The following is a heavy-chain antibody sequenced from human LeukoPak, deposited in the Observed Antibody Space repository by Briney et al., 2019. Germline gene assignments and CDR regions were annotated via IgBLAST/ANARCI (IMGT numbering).Heavy chain of an antibody. CDR3: AREVTHHVYYGMDV. J-gene: IGHJ6*02. CDR2: IGAYNGNT. CDR1: GYTFINYD. V-gene: IGHV1-18*01. Sequence: ASVKVSCKASGYTFINYDIRWVRQAPGQGLEWMGWIGAYNGNTNYAQKFQGRVTMTTDTSTSTAYMELRSLRSDDTAVYYCAREVTHHVYYGMDVWGQGTTVTVSS. D-gene: IGHD4-23*01.